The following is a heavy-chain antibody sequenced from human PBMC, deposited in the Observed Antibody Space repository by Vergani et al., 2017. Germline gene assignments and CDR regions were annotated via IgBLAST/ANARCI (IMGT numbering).Heavy chain of an antibody. CDR2: IYYSGRT. CDR1: GGSISSYY. Sequence: QVQLQESGQGLVKPSETLSLTCTVSGGSISSYYWSWIRQPPGKGLEWIGYIYYSGRTNYNPSLKSRVTISVDTSKNQFSLTLSSVPAADTAVYYCARTSIPYYDVWLSFDYWGQGTLVTVSS. V-gene: IGHV4-59*01. J-gene: IGHJ4*02. D-gene: IGHD3-3*01. CDR3: ARTSIPYYDVWLSFDY.